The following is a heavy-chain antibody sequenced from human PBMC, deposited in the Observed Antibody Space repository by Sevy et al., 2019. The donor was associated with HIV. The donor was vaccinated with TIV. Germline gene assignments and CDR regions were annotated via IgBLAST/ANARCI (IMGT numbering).Heavy chain of an antibody. CDR1: GYTFTSYG. D-gene: IGHD2-2*01. J-gene: IGHJ4*02. V-gene: IGHV1-18*01. Sequence: ASVKVSCKASGYTFTSYGISWLRQAPGKGLEWMGWISTYNGNANYAHKFRDRVTMTTHTSETTAYLEVRSLRSDDTAVYYCARLALYCRSTSCFDSWGQGTLVTVSS. CDR2: ISTYNGNA. CDR3: ARLALYCRSTSCFDS.